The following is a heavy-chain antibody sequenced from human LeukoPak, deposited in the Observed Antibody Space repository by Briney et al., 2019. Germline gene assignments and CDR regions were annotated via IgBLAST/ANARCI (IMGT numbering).Heavy chain of an antibody. CDR1: GASISTYY. CDR3: ARRGYYYDRSGYYYFDY. Sequence: PSETLSLTCTVSGASISTYYWSWIRQPPGKGLEWIGCIHYSGTTDYNPSLKSRATTSVDTSKNQFSLKLSSVTAADTAVYYCARRGYYYDRSGYYYFDYWGQGTLVTVSS. CDR2: IHYSGTT. D-gene: IGHD3-22*01. J-gene: IGHJ4*02. V-gene: IGHV4-59*08.